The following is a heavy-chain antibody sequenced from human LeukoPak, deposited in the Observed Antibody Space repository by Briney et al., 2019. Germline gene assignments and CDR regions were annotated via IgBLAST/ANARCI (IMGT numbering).Heavy chain of an antibody. V-gene: IGHV3-21*01. CDR1: GFTFSTYS. D-gene: IGHD3-10*01. CDR3: ARVRGPQLSYFDY. Sequence: PGGSLRLSCAASGFTFSTYSMNWVRQAPGKGLEWVSSISSGSSYIYYADSVKGRFTISRDNAKNSLYLQMNSLRAEDTAVHYCARVRGPQLSYFDYWGQGTLVTVSS. J-gene: IGHJ4*02. CDR2: ISSGSSYI.